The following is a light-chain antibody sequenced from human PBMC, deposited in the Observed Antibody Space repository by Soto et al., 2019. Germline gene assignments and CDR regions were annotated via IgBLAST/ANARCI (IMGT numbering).Light chain of an antibody. Sequence: DIQMTQSPSTLSASVGDRVTITCRASPTINTWLAWYQQKPGKAPKLLIYRASNLVSGVPSRFSGSGSGTEFTLTISSLQPDDFSIYYCQQYETYSGTFGPGTKVDI. CDR1: PTINTW. CDR3: QQYETYSGT. V-gene: IGKV1-5*03. CDR2: RAS. J-gene: IGKJ3*01.